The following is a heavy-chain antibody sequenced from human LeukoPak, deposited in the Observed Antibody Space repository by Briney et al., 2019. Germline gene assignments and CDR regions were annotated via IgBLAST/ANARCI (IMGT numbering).Heavy chain of an antibody. Sequence: GGSLRLSCTASGFTFSKYGMHWVRQAPGKGLEWVAVIWFDGSNRNHADSVKGRFTISRDNSKNTLYLQMNSLRVEDTAVYFCVRDYCSGGSCYENNWFDPWGQGTLVTVSS. CDR3: VRDYCSGGSCYENNWFDP. D-gene: IGHD2-15*01. J-gene: IGHJ5*02. V-gene: IGHV3-33*01. CDR1: GFTFSKYG. CDR2: IWFDGSNR.